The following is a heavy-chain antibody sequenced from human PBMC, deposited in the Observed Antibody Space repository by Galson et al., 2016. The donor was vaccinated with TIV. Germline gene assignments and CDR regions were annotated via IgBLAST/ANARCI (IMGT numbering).Heavy chain of an antibody. Sequence: SETLSLTCAVSGYSISRGFYWAWIRQPPGKGLEWMGTIYHGGSTYFNPSLKSRVAISVDKSKNQFSLKLTSVTASDTAVYYCARGTGFSYGFWYWGQGALVTVSS. CDR3: ARGTGFSYGFWY. V-gene: IGHV4-38-2*01. CDR1: GYSISRGFY. J-gene: IGHJ4*02. D-gene: IGHD3-3*01. CDR2: IYHGGST.